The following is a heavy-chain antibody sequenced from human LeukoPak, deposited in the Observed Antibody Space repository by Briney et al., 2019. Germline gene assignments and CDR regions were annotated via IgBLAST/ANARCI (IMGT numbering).Heavy chain of an antibody. CDR1: GGSISSYY. Sequence: PSETLSLTCTVSGGSISSYYWSWIRQPPGKGLEWIGYIYYSGSTNYNPSLKSRVTISVDTSKNQFSLKLSSVTAADTAVYYCARDITYYYDSSGHAYYHGMDVWGQGTTVTVSS. V-gene: IGHV4-59*01. CDR2: IYYSGST. CDR3: ARDITYYYDSSGHAYYHGMDV. D-gene: IGHD3-22*01. J-gene: IGHJ6*02.